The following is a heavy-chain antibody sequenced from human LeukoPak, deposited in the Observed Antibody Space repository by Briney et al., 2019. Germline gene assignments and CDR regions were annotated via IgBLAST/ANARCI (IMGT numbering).Heavy chain of an antibody. V-gene: IGHV3-33*01. J-gene: IGHJ6*02. CDR1: GITFSSYG. Sequence: GRSLRLSCAASGITFSSYGMHWVRQAPGKGLEWVAVIWYDGSNKYYADSVKGRFTISRDNSKNTLYLQMNSLRAEDTAVYYCARDPGDCGGDCYYYYYGMDVWGQGTTVTVSS. CDR2: IWYDGSNK. CDR3: ARDPGDCGGDCYYYYYGMDV. D-gene: IGHD2-21*02.